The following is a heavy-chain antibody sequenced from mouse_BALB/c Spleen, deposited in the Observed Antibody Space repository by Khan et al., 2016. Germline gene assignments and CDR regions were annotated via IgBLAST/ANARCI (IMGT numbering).Heavy chain of an antibody. CDR3: ARSDYGDKEDMDY. Sequence: EVQLQESGPGLVKPSQSLSLTCTVTGYSITSDYAWNWIRQFPGNRLEWMGYISYSGSTSYNPSLKSRISITRDTSKNQFFLQLNSVTSEDTAPYYCARSDYGDKEDMDYWGQGTSVTVSS. J-gene: IGHJ4*01. CDR1: GYSITSDYA. CDR2: ISYSGST. V-gene: IGHV3-2*02. D-gene: IGHD1-1*01.